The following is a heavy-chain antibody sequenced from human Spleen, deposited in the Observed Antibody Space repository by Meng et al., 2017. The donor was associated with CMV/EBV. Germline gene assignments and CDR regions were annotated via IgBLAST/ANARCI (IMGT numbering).Heavy chain of an antibody. V-gene: IGHV4-59*01. D-gene: IGHD1-7*01. Sequence: VSGGSISRYYWSWIRQPPGKGLEWIGYIYHSGSTNYNPSLKSRVTISVDTSKNQFSLRLNSVTAADTAVYYCAKFSNWNYGADWFDPWGQGTLVTVSS. CDR2: IYHSGST. CDR3: AKFSNWNYGADWFDP. J-gene: IGHJ5*02. CDR1: GGSISRYY.